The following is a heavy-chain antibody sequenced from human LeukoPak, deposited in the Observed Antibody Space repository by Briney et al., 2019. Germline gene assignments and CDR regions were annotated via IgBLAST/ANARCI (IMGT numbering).Heavy chain of an antibody. CDR1: GFPFSGYS. V-gene: IGHV3-21*01. J-gene: IGHJ4*02. CDR2: ISSSSSYI. Sequence: PGGSLRLSCAASGFPFSGYSMNWVRQAPGKGLEWVSSISSSSSYIYYADSVKGRFTISRDNAKNSLYLQVNSLRAEDTAVYYCARGSSSRADDYWGQGTLVTVSS. D-gene: IGHD6-13*01. CDR3: ARGSSSRADDY.